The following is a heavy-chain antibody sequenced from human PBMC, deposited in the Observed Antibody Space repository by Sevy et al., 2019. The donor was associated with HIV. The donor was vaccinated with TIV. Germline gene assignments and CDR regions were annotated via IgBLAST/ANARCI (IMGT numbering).Heavy chain of an antibody. D-gene: IGHD2-21*01. CDR2: IYYTGTT. J-gene: IGHJ5*02. Sequence: SDTLSLTCTVSGGSISTYYWSWIRQPPGKGLEYIGFIYYTGTTNYNPSLKSRVTISLDTSKNQFSLKLSSVTAADTAVYYCATGDGNWFDPWGQGTLVTVSS. CDR1: GGSISTYY. CDR3: ATGDGNWFDP. V-gene: IGHV4-59*01.